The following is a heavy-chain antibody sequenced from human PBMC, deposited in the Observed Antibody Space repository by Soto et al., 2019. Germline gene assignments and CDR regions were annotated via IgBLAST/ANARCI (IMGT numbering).Heavy chain of an antibody. D-gene: IGHD3-9*01. CDR3: ARADYDILTGYYYYYYYGMDV. CDR1: GFTFSSYS. Sequence: GGSLRLSCAASGFTFSSYSMNWVRQAPGKGLERVSYISSSSSTIYYADSVKGRFTISRDNAKNSLYLQMNSLRAEDTAVYYCARADYDILTGYYYYYYYGMDVWGQGTTVTVSS. J-gene: IGHJ6*02. V-gene: IGHV3-48*04. CDR2: ISSSSSTI.